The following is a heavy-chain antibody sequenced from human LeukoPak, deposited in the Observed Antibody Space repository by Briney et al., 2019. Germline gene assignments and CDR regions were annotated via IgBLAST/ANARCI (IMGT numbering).Heavy chain of an antibody. V-gene: IGHV3-11*04. Sequence: PGGSLRLSCASSGFTFSDYYMSWIRQAPGKGLEWVSYISSNGSTIYYAQTVKGRVTISRDNAKSSVYLQMNSLRADDTAVYYCASGVADTATPGAFDIWGQGTMVTVSS. D-gene: IGHD5-18*01. CDR3: ASGVADTATPGAFDI. CDR1: GFTFSDYY. J-gene: IGHJ3*02. CDR2: ISSNGSTI.